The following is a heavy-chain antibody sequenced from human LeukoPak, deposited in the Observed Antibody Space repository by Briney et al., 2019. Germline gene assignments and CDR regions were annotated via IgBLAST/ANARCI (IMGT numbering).Heavy chain of an antibody. J-gene: IGHJ6*03. CDR1: GFTFSSYS. CDR3: AKDGDYYDFWSGYYPYYYYYYMDV. V-gene: IGHV3-23*01. Sequence: GGSLRLSCAASGFTFSSYSMNWVRQAPGKGLEWVSAISGSGGSTYYADSVKGRFTISRDNSKNTLYLQMNSLRAEDTAVYYCAKDGDYYDFWSGYYPYYYYYYMDVWGKGTTVTVSS. CDR2: ISGSGGST. D-gene: IGHD3-3*01.